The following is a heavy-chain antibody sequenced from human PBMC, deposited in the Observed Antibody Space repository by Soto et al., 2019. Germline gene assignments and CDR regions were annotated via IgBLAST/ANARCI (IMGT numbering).Heavy chain of an antibody. CDR3: VKRRMATAGVFDY. Sequence: PGGSLRLSCAASGFTFSSYPMSWVRQVPGKGLEWVSAISGSGGSTYYADSVKGRFTISRDNSKNTLYLQVSSLRVEDTAVYYCVKRRMATAGVFDYWGQGTLVTVSS. D-gene: IGHD6-13*01. J-gene: IGHJ4*02. V-gene: IGHV3-23*01. CDR1: GFTFSSYP. CDR2: ISGSGGST.